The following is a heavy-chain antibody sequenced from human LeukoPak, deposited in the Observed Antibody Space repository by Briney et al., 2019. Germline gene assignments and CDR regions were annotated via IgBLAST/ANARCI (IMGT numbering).Heavy chain of an antibody. V-gene: IGHV3-48*03. CDR2: ISSSGNTI. D-gene: IGHD4-17*01. J-gene: IGHJ4*02. CDR3: ARGPLRGFDY. Sequence: GGSLRLSCAASGFTFSSYEMNWVRQAPGKGLEWVSYISSSGNTIYYADSAKGRFTISRDNAKNSLYLQMNSLRAEDTAIYYCARGPLRGFDYWGQGTLVTVSS. CDR1: GFTFSSYE.